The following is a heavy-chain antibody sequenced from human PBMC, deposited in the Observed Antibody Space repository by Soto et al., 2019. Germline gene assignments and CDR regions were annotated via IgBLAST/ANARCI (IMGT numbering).Heavy chain of an antibody. D-gene: IGHD3-16*01. Sequence: ERQLLESGGGLVQPGGSRRLSCVASGFTFSSFAMDWVRQSPGTGLECVAGVNGSGYVTSFATSVKGRFTISRDNSEKILFLHMTNQGAEETARYYCGKDVMAVAVATTSSCDPWGTGTVVSVS. V-gene: IGHV3-23*01. CDR2: VNGSGYVT. CDR3: GKDVMAVAVATTSSCDP. J-gene: IGHJ5*02. CDR1: GFTFSSFA.